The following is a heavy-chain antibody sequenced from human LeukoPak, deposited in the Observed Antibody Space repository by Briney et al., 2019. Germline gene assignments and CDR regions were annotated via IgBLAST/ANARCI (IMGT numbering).Heavy chain of an antibody. V-gene: IGHV3-9*01. CDR1: GFTFDDYA. Sequence: PGGSLRLSCAASGFTFDDYAMHWVRQAPGKGLEWVSGISWNSGSIGYADSVKGRFTISRDNAKNSLYLQMNSLRAEDTALYYCAKGISIWFGELVDYWGQGTLVTVSS. J-gene: IGHJ4*02. CDR2: ISWNSGSI. D-gene: IGHD3-10*01. CDR3: AKGISIWFGELVDY.